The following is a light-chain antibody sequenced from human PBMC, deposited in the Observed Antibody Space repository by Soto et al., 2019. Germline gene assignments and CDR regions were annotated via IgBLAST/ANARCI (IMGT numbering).Light chain of an antibody. Sequence: EIVMTQSPATLSVSPGERATLSCRASQSVSSNLAWYQQKPGQDPRLLIYGASTRATGIPARFSGSGSGTEFTLPISSLQSEDFAVYYCQQYNNWPPWTFGQGTKVEIK. CDR2: GAS. J-gene: IGKJ1*01. V-gene: IGKV3-15*01. CDR3: QQYNNWPPWT. CDR1: QSVSSN.